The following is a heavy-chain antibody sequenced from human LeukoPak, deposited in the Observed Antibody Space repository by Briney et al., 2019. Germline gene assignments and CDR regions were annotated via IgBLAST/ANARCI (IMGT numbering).Heavy chain of an antibody. CDR3: ARDNYDYVWGSYRPHMAIDY. CDR1: GGTSSSYA. V-gene: IGHV1-69*05. J-gene: IGHJ4*02. Sequence: ASVKVSCKASGGTSSSYAISWVRQAPGQGLEWMGRIIPIFGTANYAQKFQGRVTITTDESTSTAYMELSSLRSEDTAVYYCARDNYDYVWGSYRPHMAIDYWGQGTLVTVSS. D-gene: IGHD3-16*02. CDR2: IIPIFGTA.